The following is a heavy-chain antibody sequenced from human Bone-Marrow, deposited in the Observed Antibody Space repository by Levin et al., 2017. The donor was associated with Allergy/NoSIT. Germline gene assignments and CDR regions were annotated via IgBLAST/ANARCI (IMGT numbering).Heavy chain of an antibody. Sequence: GGSLRLSCAASGFSVTSHSMTWVRQAPGKGLEWVSLIYSDGTTFYADSVEGRFTISRDKSKNTLYLQLNSLRAEDTALYFCARAPWQVITYFDYWGQGTLVTVSS. CDR1: GFSVTSHS. CDR2: IYSDGTT. D-gene: IGHD3-16*02. V-gene: IGHV3-66*02. CDR3: ARAPWQVITYFDY. J-gene: IGHJ4*02.